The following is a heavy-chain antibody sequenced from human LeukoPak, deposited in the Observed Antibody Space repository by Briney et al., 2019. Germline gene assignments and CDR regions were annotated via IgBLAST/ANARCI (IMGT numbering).Heavy chain of an antibody. V-gene: IGHV1-18*01. D-gene: IGHD2-15*01. CDR3: AREGYCSGGSCYGPDAFDI. J-gene: IGHJ3*02. CDR1: GYTFTSYG. CDR2: ISVYNGNT. Sequence: GASVKVSCKASGYTFTSYGISWARQAPGQGLEWMGWISVYNGNTNYAQKLQGRVTITADKSTSTAYMELSSLRSEDTAVYYCAREGYCSGGSCYGPDAFDIWGQGTMVTVSS.